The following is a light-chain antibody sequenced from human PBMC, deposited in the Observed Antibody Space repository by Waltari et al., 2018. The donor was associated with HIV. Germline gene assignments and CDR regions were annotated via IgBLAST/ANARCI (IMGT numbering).Light chain of an antibody. V-gene: IGKV3-15*01. CDR3: QHHHSLPFT. Sequence: EIVLTQSPGSLSVSPGERATLSCRASQSVGNSLAWYQHKPGQAPRRLIYGASTRAAGIPPRFSGSGSGTQFTLTISRLQSEDFAVYYCQHHHSLPFTFGQGTKLEI. CDR1: QSVGNS. J-gene: IGKJ2*01. CDR2: GAS.